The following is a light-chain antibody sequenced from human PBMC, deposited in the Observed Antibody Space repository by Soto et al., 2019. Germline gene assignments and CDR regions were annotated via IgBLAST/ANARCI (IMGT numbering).Light chain of an antibody. CDR3: AGWDDILNGYV. CDR2: SNT. J-gene: IGLJ1*01. Sequence: QSVLTQPPSASGTPGQRVTISCSGSSSNIGSNTVNWYQQLTGTAPKLLIYSNTQRPSGVPDRFSGSKSGTSASLAISGRQSEDEADYYCAGWDDILNGYVFGTWTKVTVL. CDR1: SSNIGSNT. V-gene: IGLV1-44*01.